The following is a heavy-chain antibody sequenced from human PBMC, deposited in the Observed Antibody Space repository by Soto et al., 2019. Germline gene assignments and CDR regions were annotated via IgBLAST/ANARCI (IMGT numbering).Heavy chain of an antibody. V-gene: IGHV3-23*01. CDR3: VIDHRLQRNNWFDL. Sequence: GGSLRLSCAASGFTFSSYAMSWVRQAPGKGLEWVSAISGSGGSTYYADSVKGRFTISRDNSKNTLYLQMNSLRAEDTAVYYCVIDHRLQRNNWFDLWGQGTLVTVSA. D-gene: IGHD4-4*01. J-gene: IGHJ5*02. CDR1: GFTFSSYA. CDR2: ISGSGGST.